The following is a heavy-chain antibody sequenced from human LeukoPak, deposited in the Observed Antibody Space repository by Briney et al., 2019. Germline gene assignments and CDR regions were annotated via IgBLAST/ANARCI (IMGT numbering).Heavy chain of an antibody. J-gene: IGHJ6*03. CDR2: MNPNRGNT. CDR1: GYTFTSYD. Sequence: ASVKVSCKASGYTFTSYDINWVRHATGQGLEWMGWMNPNRGNTGYAQNFQGRVTITRNTSISTAYMELSSLRSEDTAVYYCASVGMGYCSSTSCYDYYYYYMDVWGKGTTVTVSS. V-gene: IGHV1-8*01. CDR3: ASVGMGYCSSTSCYDYYYYYMDV. D-gene: IGHD2-2*01.